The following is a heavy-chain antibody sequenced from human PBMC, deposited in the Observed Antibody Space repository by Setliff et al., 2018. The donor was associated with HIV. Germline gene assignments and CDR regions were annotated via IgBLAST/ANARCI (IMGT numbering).Heavy chain of an antibody. D-gene: IGHD3-10*01. CDR3: TRGRHSQTAGAIKFAF. J-gene: IGHJ5*01. Sequence: ASVKVSCKSSGYTFTKYGITWVRQATGQGLEWMGWMNPNSSNSGYAQNFQGRVTMTLDTSISTAYMELSSLTSEDTAVYYCTRGRHSQTAGAIKFAFWGQGSLVTVSS. CDR2: MNPNSSNS. V-gene: IGHV1-8*01. CDR1: GYTFTKYG.